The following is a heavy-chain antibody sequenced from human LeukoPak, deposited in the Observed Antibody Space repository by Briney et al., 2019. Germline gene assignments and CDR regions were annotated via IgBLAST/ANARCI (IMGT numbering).Heavy chain of an antibody. CDR3: ARRGSSWYAAVY. V-gene: IGHV3-7*02. J-gene: IGHJ4*02. D-gene: IGHD6-13*01. CDR2: IKQDGSEK. CDR1: GFTFSSYW. Sequence: PGGSLRLSCAASGFTFSSYWTTWVRQAPGKGLEWVANIKQDGSEKYYVDSVKGRFTISRDNAKNSLYLQMNSLRAEDTAVYYCARRGSSWYAAVYWGQGTLVTVSS.